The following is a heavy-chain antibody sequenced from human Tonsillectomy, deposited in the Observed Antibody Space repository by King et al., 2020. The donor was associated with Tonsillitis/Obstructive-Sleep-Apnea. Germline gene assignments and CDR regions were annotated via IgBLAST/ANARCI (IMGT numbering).Heavy chain of an antibody. Sequence: VQLVESGGGVVQPGRSLRLSCAASGFTFSSYGMHWVRQAPGKGLEWVAVRGYDGSNKYYEDSVKGRFTISRDNSKNTLYLQMNSLRAEDTAVYYCAREGVILTGYFDYWGQGTLVTVSS. CDR3: AREGVILTGYFDY. V-gene: IGHV3-33*01. CDR2: RGYDGSNK. CDR1: GFTFSSYG. D-gene: IGHD3-16*02. J-gene: IGHJ4*02.